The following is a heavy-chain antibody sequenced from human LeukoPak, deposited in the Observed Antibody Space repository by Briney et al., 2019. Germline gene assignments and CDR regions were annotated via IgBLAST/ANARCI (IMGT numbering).Heavy chain of an antibody. V-gene: IGHV3-48*01. D-gene: IGHD3-16*01. J-gene: IGHJ4*02. CDR3: VRDLNWAFDY. CDR1: GFTFSRYT. Sequence: GGSLRLSCAASGFTFSRYTMNWVRQAPGKELEWISNIRSESSSTTYADSVRGRFAISRDNAKNSLYLQINSLRAEDTAVYYCVRDLNWAFDYWGQGTLVTVSS. CDR2: IRSESSST.